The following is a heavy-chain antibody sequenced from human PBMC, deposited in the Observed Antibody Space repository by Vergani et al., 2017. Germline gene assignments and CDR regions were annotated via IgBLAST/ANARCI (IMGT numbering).Heavy chain of an antibody. V-gene: IGHV4-31*03. Sequence: QVQLQESGPGLVKPSQTLSLTCTVSGDSLSSSDHYWSWIRQRSDKGLEWVGHIFRSGTTYYNPSLKSRLIMSVDTSKNQFSLKLTSVTAADTAMYYCAGENVVSARIFDFWGQGTLVTVSS. CDR2: IFRSGTT. D-gene: IGHD2-21*01. J-gene: IGHJ4*02. CDR1: GDSLSSSDHY. CDR3: AGENVVSARIFDF.